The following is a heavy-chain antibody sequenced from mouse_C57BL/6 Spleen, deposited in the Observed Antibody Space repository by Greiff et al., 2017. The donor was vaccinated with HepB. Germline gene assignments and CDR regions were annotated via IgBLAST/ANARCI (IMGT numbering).Heavy chain of an antibody. V-gene: IGHV5-17*01. Sequence: EVHLVESGGGLVKPGGSLKLSCAASGFTFSDYGMHWVRQAPEKGLEWVAYISSGSSTIYYADTVKGRFTISRDNAKNTLFLQMTSLRSEDTAMYYCAREGYYYGSSPWDYWGHGTSVTVSS. CDR1: GFTFSDYG. CDR3: AREGYYYGSSPWDY. D-gene: IGHD1-1*01. J-gene: IGHJ4*01. CDR2: ISSGSSTI.